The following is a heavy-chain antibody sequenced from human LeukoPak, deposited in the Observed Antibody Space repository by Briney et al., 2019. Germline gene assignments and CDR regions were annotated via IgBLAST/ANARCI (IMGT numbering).Heavy chain of an antibody. V-gene: IGHV3-23*01. CDR1: GFDFSTYA. CDR2: IGGGDT. CDR3: AKDGQSFNSMWDYLDS. D-gene: IGHD1-26*01. Sequence: GGSLRLSCAASGFDFSTYAMSWVRQAPGKGLEWVSGIGGGDTHYADSVKGRFTVSRDNSKSTVELHMSSLRVEDTAVYYCAKDGQSFNSMWDYLDSWGRGTLVTVSS. J-gene: IGHJ4*02.